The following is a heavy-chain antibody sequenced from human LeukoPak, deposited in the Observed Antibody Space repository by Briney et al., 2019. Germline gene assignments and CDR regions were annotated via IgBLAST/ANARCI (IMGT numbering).Heavy chain of an antibody. V-gene: IGHV6-1*01. CDR1: GDSFSSNSAA. CDR2: TYYRSKWYT. J-gene: IGHJ4*02. Sequence: SRTLSLTCAISGDSFSSNSAAWNWISECPSRVLEWLGRTYYRSKWYTYYAASVKSRIAINRDTSKNQFPLQLNSVTPEDTAVYYCARSTGPIDYWGQGTLVTVSS. D-gene: IGHD1-1*01. CDR3: ARSTGPIDY.